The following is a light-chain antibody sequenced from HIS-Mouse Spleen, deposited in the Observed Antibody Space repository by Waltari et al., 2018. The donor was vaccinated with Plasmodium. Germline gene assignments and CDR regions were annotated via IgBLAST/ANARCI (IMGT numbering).Light chain of an antibody. Sequence: SYELTQPPSVSVSPGQTARITCSGDALPKTYAYWYQQKSGQAPVLVIYEDSKRPSGIPGRFSGSSSGTMATLTISGAQVEDEADDYCYSTDSSGNHRVFGGGTKLTVL. CDR3: YSTDSSGNHRV. CDR2: EDS. V-gene: IGLV3-10*01. CDR1: ALPKTY. J-gene: IGLJ3*02.